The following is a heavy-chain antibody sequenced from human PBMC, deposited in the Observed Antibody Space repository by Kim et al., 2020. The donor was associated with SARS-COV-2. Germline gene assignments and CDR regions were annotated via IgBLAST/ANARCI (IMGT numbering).Heavy chain of an antibody. Sequence: SETLSLTCTVSGGSISSSSYYWGWIRQPPGKGLEWIGSIYYSGSTYYNPSLKSRVTISVDTSKNQFSLKLSSVTAADTAVYYCARISSYYDILTGYSEGGWFDPWGQGTLVTVSS. CDR1: GGSISSSSYY. J-gene: IGHJ5*02. D-gene: IGHD3-9*01. V-gene: IGHV4-39*07. CDR3: ARISSYYDILTGYSEGGWFDP. CDR2: IYYSGST.